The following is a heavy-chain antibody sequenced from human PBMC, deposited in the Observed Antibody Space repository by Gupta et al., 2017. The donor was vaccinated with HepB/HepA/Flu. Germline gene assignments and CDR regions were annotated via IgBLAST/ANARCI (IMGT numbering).Heavy chain of an antibody. V-gene: IGHV1-46*01. D-gene: IGHD6-6*01. CDR2: INPSGGST. CDR1: GYTFTSYY. J-gene: IGHJ5*02. Sequence: QVQLVQSGAEVKKPGASVKVSCKASGYTFTSYYMHWVRQAPGQGLEWMGIINPSGGSTSYAQKFQGRVTMTRDTSTSTVYMELSSLRSEDTAVYYCARDTPELYSSSSGWFDPWGQGTLVTVSS. CDR3: ARDTPELYSSSSGWFDP.